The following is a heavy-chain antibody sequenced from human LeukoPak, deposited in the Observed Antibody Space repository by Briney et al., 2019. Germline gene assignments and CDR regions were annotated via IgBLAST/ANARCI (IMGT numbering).Heavy chain of an antibody. CDR1: GFTFSSYA. Sequence: PGGSLRLSCAASGFTFSSYAMHWVRQAPGKGLEWVAVISYDGSNKYYADSVKGRFTISRDNSKNTLYLQMNSLRAEDTAVYYCAREAIRRGYYYYGMDVWGQGTTVTVSS. CDR2: ISYDGSNK. CDR3: AREAIRRGYYYYGMDV. D-gene: IGHD3-10*01. J-gene: IGHJ6*02. V-gene: IGHV3-30-3*01.